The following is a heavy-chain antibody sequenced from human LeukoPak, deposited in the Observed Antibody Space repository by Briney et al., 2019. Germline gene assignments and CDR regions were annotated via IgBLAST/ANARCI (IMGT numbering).Heavy chain of an antibody. CDR2: INNDGSST. D-gene: IGHD3-3*01. Sequence: GGSLRLSCAASGFIFSDHWMHWVRHAPGKGLVWLSRINNDGSSTIYADSVKGRFTFSRDNAENTLFLEMSSLRVEDTAVYYCVRERNNFWSGHHSIFDPWGQGTLVTVSS. V-gene: IGHV3-74*01. CDR3: VRERNNFWSGHHSIFDP. CDR1: GFIFSDHW. J-gene: IGHJ5*02.